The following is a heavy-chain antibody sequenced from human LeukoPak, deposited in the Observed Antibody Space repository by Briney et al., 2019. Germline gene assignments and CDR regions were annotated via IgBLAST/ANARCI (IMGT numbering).Heavy chain of an antibody. D-gene: IGHD3-16*02. CDR2: ISGSGANT. V-gene: IGHV3-23*01. CDR3: ASWSDYVWGSYRLGHYFDY. Sequence: ETLSLTCTVSGGSISSSSYYWGWIRQPPGKGLEWVSTISGSGANTYYADSVTGRFTISRDNSKNTLYLHMSSLRAEDTALYYCASWSDYVWGSYRLGHYFDYWGQGSLVTVSS. CDR1: GGSISSSSYY. J-gene: IGHJ4*02.